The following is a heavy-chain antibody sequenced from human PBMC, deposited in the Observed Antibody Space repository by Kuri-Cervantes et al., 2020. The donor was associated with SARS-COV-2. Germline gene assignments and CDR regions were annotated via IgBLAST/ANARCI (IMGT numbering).Heavy chain of an antibody. Sequence: SETLSLTCAVSGYPISSAYHWGWIRQPPGKGLEWIGIIYHTGSTDYNASLKSRVTISVDTSKNQFSLKLSSVTAADTAVYYCARALVVPAANYYYYGMDVWGQGTTVTVSS. CDR2: IYHTGST. V-gene: IGHV4-38-2*01. CDR1: GYPISSAYH. CDR3: ARALVVPAANYYYYGMDV. J-gene: IGHJ6*02. D-gene: IGHD2-2*01.